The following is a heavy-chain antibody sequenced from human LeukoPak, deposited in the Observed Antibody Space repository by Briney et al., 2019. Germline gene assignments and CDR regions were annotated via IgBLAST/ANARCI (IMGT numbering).Heavy chain of an antibody. CDR1: GGSTSGYY. CDR3: ARLSPHGGGGTFFDY. CDR2: IYSSGST. J-gene: IGHJ4*02. Sequence: SETLSLTCIVSGGSTSGYYWSWIRQPAGVGLEWIGRIYSSGSTHYNPSLESRLTMSLDTSANQFSLKLTSVTATDTAVYYCARLSPHGGGGTFFDYWGQGTLVTVSS. V-gene: IGHV4-4*07. D-gene: IGHD3-16*01.